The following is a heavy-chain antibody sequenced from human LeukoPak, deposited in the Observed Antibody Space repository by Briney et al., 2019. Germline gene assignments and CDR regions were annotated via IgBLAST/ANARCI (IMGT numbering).Heavy chain of an antibody. CDR1: GFALSSYW. D-gene: IGHD3-22*01. CDR2: INSEGSST. CDR3: ARDGYYYDSSGYYRYFDY. V-gene: IGHV3-74*01. Sequence: PGGTLRLSCAASGFALSSYWMHWVRQAPGKGLVWVSRINSEGSSTSYADSVKGRFTISRDNAKNTLYLQMNSLRAEDTAVYYCARDGYYYDSSGYYRYFDYWGQGTLVTVSS. J-gene: IGHJ4*02.